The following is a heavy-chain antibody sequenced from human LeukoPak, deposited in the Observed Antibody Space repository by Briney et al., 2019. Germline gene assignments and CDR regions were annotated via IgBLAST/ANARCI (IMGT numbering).Heavy chain of an antibody. CDR3: ARARYCSSTSCPSPYFYYYMDV. D-gene: IGHD2-2*01. CDR2: IYPGDSDT. J-gene: IGHJ6*03. CDR1: GYSFTNYW. Sequence: GESLKISCKGSGYSFTNYWIGWVPQMPGKGLEWMGIIYPGDSDTRYSPSFQGQVTVSADKSISTAYLQWSSLKASDTAMYYCARARYCSSTSCPSPYFYYYMDVWGKGTTVTVSS. V-gene: IGHV5-51*01.